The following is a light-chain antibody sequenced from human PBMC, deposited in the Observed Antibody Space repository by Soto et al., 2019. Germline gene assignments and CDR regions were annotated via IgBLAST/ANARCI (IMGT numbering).Light chain of an antibody. Sequence: QSVLTQPPSASGSPGQSVTISCTGTSSDVGGYNYVSWYQQHPGKAPKLMIYEVSKRPSGVPDRFSGSKSGNTASLTVSGLQAEDEDDYYCSSYAGSTGDVFGTGTKLTVL. J-gene: IGLJ1*01. CDR2: EVS. CDR1: SSDVGGYNY. CDR3: SSYAGSTGDV. V-gene: IGLV2-8*01.